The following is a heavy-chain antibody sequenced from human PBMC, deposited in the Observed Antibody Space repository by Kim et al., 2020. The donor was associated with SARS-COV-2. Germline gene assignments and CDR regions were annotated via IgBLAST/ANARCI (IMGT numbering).Heavy chain of an antibody. CDR3: AKAEDSRYFDWSMGGPIDY. D-gene: IGHD3-9*01. Sequence: GGSLRLSCAASGFTFSSYGMHWVRQAPGKGLEWVAVISYDGSNKYYADSVKGRFTISRDNSKNTLYLQMNSLRAEDTAVYYCAKAEDSRYFDWSMGGPIDYWGQGTLVTVSS. CDR2: ISYDGSNK. CDR1: GFTFSSYG. V-gene: IGHV3-30*18. J-gene: IGHJ4*02.